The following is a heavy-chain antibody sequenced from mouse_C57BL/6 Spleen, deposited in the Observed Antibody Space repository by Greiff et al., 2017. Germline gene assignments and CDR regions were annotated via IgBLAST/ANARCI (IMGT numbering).Heavy chain of an antibody. CDR2: IWSGGST. J-gene: IGHJ4*01. D-gene: IGHD2-4*01. CDR3: ARKNDYDDGYAMDY. CDR1: GFSLTSYG. V-gene: IGHV2-2*01. Sequence: QVQLKESGPGLVQPSQSLSITCTVSGFSLTSYGVHWVRQSPGKGLEWLGVIWSGGSTDYNAAFISRLSISKDNSKSQVFFKMNSLQADDTAIYYCARKNDYDDGYAMDYWGQGTSVTVSS.